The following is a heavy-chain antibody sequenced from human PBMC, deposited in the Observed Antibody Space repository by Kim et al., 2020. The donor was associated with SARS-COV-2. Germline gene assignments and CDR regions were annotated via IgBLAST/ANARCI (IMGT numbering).Heavy chain of an antibody. Sequence: SLKGRVTISVDTSKNQFSLKLSSVTAADTAVYYCAREGYSGQTPGDWFDPWGQGTLVTVSS. CDR3: AREGYSGQTPGDWFDP. V-gene: IGHV4-31*02. J-gene: IGHJ5*02. D-gene: IGHD5-12*01.